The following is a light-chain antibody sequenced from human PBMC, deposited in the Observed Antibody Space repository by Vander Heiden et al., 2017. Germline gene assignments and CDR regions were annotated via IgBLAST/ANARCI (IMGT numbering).Light chain of an antibody. CDR2: DAS. CDR3: QQDNNLHT. V-gene: IGKV1-33*01. Sequence: DIQMTQSPSSLSASVGDRVTITCQASQDISNYLNWYQQKPGKAPKLLIYDASKLEKGVPSRFSGSGSGTDFTFTISSLQPEDIAKYYWQQDNNLHTFGQRTKLEIK. CDR1: QDISNY. J-gene: IGKJ2*01.